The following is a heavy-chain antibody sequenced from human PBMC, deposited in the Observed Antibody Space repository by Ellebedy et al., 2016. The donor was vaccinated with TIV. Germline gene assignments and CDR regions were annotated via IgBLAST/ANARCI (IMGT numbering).Heavy chain of an antibody. V-gene: IGHV4-39*07. J-gene: IGHJ4*02. CDR2: IYYSVST. D-gene: IGHD5-18*01. Sequence: MPSETLSLTCIVSGGSISSSSYYWGWIRQPPGKGLEWIGSIYYSVSTYYNPSLKSRVTISVDTSKNEFSLKLSSVTAADKAVYYCARDPSYGYYYFDYWGQGTLVTVSS. CDR3: ARDPSYGYYYFDY. CDR1: GGSISSSSYY.